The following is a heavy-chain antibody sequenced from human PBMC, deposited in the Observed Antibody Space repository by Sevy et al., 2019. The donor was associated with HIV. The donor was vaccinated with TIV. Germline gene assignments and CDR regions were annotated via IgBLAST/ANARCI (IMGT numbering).Heavy chain of an antibody. Sequence: SETLSLTCTVSGGSISSYYWSWIRQPAGKALEWIGRIYTSGSTNYSPSLKSRVTMSVDTSKNQFSLKLSSVTAADTDVYYCARSGYDSSGYYSPYYYYYGMDVWGQGTTVTVSS. J-gene: IGHJ6*02. CDR3: ARSGYDSSGYYSPYYYYYGMDV. D-gene: IGHD3-22*01. V-gene: IGHV4-4*07. CDR2: IYTSGST. CDR1: GGSISSYY.